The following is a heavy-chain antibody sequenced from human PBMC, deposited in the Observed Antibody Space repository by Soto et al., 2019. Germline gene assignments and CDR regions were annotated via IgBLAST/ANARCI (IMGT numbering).Heavy chain of an antibody. CDR1: GGSISSSYYY. CDR2: IYYSGGT. V-gene: IGHV4-39*01. CDR3: ARLAMQLWFPFDY. Sequence: NPSETLSLTCTVSGGSISSSYYYWVWIRQPPGKGLEWIGNIYYSGGTHYNPSLKSRVTMSIDTSKNQFSLTVSSVTAADTAVYYCARLAMQLWFPFDYWGQGTLVTVSS. D-gene: IGHD5-18*01. J-gene: IGHJ4*02.